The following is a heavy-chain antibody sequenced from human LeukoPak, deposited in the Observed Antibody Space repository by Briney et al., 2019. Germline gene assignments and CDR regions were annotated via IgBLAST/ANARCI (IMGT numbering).Heavy chain of an antibody. CDR3: ASQAGIAAAGNRRRRRVD. J-gene: IGHJ4*02. CDR2: INAGNGNT. CDR1: GYTFTSYA. Sequence: GASVKVSCKASGYTFTSYAMHWVRQAPGQRLEWMGWINAGNGNTKYSQKFQGRVTITRDTSASTAYMELSSLRSEDTAVYYCASQAGIAAAGNRRRRRVDWGQGTLVTVSS. D-gene: IGHD6-13*01. V-gene: IGHV1-3*01.